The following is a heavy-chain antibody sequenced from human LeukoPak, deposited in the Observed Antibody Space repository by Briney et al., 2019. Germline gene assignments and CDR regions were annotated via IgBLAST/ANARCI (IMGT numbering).Heavy chain of an antibody. J-gene: IGHJ4*02. CDR3: ASLSHLLTYYYDSSGYYLDY. Sequence: PSETLSLTCAVYGGSFSGYYWSWIRQPQGKGLEWIGEMNESGSTNYNPSLKSRVTISVDTSKNQFSLKLSSVTAADTAVYYCASLSHLLTYYYDSSGYYLDYWGQGTLVTVSS. D-gene: IGHD3-22*01. V-gene: IGHV4-34*01. CDR1: GGSFSGYY. CDR2: MNESGST.